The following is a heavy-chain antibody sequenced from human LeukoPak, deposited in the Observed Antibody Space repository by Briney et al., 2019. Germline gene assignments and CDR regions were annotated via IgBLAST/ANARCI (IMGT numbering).Heavy chain of an antibody. CDR3: VRDPDALDY. J-gene: IGHJ4*02. V-gene: IGHV3-48*02. CDR2: IRSTGSPI. CDR1: GFSLNSYS. Sequence: GGSLRLSCAASGFSLNSYSMNWVRQAPGKGLEWVAYIRSTGSPIYYADSVKGRLTISRDTARNSLYLQMNSLRDEDTAVYYCVRDPDALDYWGQGTLVTVSS.